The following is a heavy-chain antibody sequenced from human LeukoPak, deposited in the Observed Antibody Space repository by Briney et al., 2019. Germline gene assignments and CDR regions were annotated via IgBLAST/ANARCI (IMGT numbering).Heavy chain of an antibody. V-gene: IGHV3-74*01. D-gene: IGHD1-7*01. CDR2: MNGEGTTI. Sequence: PGGSLRLSCATSELTFRTTWMHWVRQAPGKGLMWVSRMNGEGTTIDYADSVKGRFTVSRDYAKNTLFLQMNNLRTEDTALYFCATARNFRFEYWGQGSLVIVSA. J-gene: IGHJ4*02. CDR3: ATARNFRFEY. CDR1: ELTFRTTW.